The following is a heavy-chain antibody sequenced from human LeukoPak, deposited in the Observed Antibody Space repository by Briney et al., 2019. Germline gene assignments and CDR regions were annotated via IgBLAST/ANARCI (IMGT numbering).Heavy chain of an antibody. D-gene: IGHD6-13*01. CDR2: ITSGGTTI. CDR1: GFTFNIFK. V-gene: IGHV3-48*03. J-gene: IGHJ4*02. Sequence: GGSLRLSCAASGFTFNIFKMNGVRQAPGKGLEWVSYITSGGTTIYYAVSVKGRFTISRDNAKNSLFLQMNSLRAEDTAVYYCARRAAGLDYWGQGTLVTVSS. CDR3: ARRAAGLDY.